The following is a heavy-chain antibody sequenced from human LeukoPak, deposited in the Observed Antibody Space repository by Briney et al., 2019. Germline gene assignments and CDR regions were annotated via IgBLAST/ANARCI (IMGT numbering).Heavy chain of an antibody. CDR1: GGPISSGGYY. Sequence: SQTLSLTCTLSGGPISSGGYYYSWIRQHPGKGLEWIGYIYYSGSTYYNPSLKSRVTISVDTSKNQFSLKLSSVTAADTAVYYCARGHYYYSSGYYGWGQGTLVTVSS. D-gene: IGHD3-22*01. J-gene: IGHJ4*02. CDR3: ARGHYYYSSGYYG. CDR2: IYYSGST. V-gene: IGHV4-31*03.